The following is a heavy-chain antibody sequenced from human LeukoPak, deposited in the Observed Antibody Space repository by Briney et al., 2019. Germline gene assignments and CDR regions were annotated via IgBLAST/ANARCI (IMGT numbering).Heavy chain of an antibody. J-gene: IGHJ3*02. CDR1: GGSISSYY. D-gene: IGHD6-13*01. CDR3: ARLSKQLTTGNPFDI. CDR2: IYYSGST. Sequence: SETLSLTCTVSGGSISSYYWSWIRQPPGKGLEWIGYIYYSGSTNYNPSLKSRVTISVDTSKIQFSLTLSSVTAADTAVYYCARLSKQLTTGNPFDIWGQGTMVTFSS. V-gene: IGHV4-59*08.